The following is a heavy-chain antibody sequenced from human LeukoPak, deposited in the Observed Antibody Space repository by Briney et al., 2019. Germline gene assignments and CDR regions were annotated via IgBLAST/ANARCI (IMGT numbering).Heavy chain of an antibody. J-gene: IGHJ4*02. CDR3: AKRGVVIRVILIGFHKEAYYFDS. CDR1: GITLSNYG. CDR2: ISGSGGGT. D-gene: IGHD3-10*01. V-gene: IGHV3-23*01. Sequence: GGSLRLSCAVSGITLSNYGMSWVRQAPGKGLEWVAGISGSGGGTNYADSVKGRFTISRDNSKNTLYLQMNSLRAEDTAVYFCAKRGVVIRVILIGFHKEAYYFDSWAREPWSPSPQ.